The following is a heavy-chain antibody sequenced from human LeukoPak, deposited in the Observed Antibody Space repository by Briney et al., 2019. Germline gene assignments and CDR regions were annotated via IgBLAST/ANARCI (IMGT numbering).Heavy chain of an antibody. D-gene: IGHD6-19*01. CDR2: INHSGST. Sequence: SETLSLTCAVYGGSFSGYYWSWIRQPPGKGLEWIGEINHSGSTNYNPSLKSRVTISVDTSKNQFSLKLSSVTAADTAVYYCARGFNSSGWYAEYFQHWGQGTLVTVSS. CDR1: GGSFSGYY. CDR3: ARGFNSSGWYAEYFQH. J-gene: IGHJ1*01. V-gene: IGHV4-34*01.